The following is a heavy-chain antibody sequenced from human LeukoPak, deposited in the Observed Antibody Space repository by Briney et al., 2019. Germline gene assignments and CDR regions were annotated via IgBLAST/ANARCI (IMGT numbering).Heavy chain of an antibody. J-gene: IGHJ3*02. CDR1: GGSINSYY. D-gene: IGHD6-19*01. Sequence: SETLSLTCTVSGGSINSYYWSWIRQPPGKGLEWIGYIYYSGSTNYNSSLKSRVTISVDKSKNQFSLKLSSVTAADTAVYYCARVYSSGWYLVAFDIWGQGTMVTVSS. CDR3: ARVYSSGWYLVAFDI. CDR2: IYYSGST. V-gene: IGHV4-59*12.